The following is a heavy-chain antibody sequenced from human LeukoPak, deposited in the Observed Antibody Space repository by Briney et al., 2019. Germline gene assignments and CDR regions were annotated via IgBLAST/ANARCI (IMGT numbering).Heavy chain of an antibody. CDR2: ISSNGVIT. CDR1: GFTFSSYA. D-gene: IGHD1-26*01. CDR3: ARDSDVGQRELLDSTFLDY. Sequence: GGSLRLSCAASGFTFSSYAMHWVRQAPGKGLEYVSAISSNGVITYYANSVRGRFTISRDNSKNTLYLQMGSLRAEDMAVYYCARDSDVGQRELLDSTFLDYWGQGTLVTVSS. J-gene: IGHJ4*02. V-gene: IGHV3-64*01.